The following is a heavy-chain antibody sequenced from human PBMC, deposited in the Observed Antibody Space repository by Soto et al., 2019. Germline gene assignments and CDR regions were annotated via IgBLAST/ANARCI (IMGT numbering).Heavy chain of an antibody. J-gene: IGHJ4*02. Sequence: LRLSCAASGFTFSSYAMSWVRQAPGKGLEWVSGIDGSGRNTYYADSVKGRFTISRDNSKNTLSVQMNGLRVEDTALYYYAKDGGSVCSGGTCYFQAPDYWGQGTLVTVSS. CDR2: IDGSGRNT. CDR3: AKDGGSVCSGGTCYFQAPDY. V-gene: IGHV3-23*01. D-gene: IGHD2-15*01. CDR1: GFTFSSYA.